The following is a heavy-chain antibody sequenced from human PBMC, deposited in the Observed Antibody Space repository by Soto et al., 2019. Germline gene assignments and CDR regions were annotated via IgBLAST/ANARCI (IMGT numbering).Heavy chain of an antibody. CDR3: ARETYSSGWTPTFDY. D-gene: IGHD6-19*01. Sequence: QVQLVESGGGVVQPGRSLRLSCAASGFTFSSYAMHWVRQAPGKGLEWVAVISYDGSNNYYADSVKGRFTISRDNSKNTLYLQMNSLRAEDTAVYYCARETYSSGWTPTFDYWGQGTLVTVSS. J-gene: IGHJ4*02. CDR2: ISYDGSNN. V-gene: IGHV3-30-3*01. CDR1: GFTFSSYA.